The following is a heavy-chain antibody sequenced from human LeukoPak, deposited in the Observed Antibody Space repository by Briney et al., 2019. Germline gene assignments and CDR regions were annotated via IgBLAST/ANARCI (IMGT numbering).Heavy chain of an antibody. J-gene: IGHJ4*02. D-gene: IGHD3-22*01. V-gene: IGHV3-30*03. CDR3: ARGRGNYYDSSGYYQIGY. CDR2: ISYDGSNK. Sequence: PGRSLRLSCAASGFTFSSYGMHWVRQAPGKGLEWVAVISYDGSNKYYADSVKGRFTISRDNSKNTLYLQMNSLRAEDTAVYYCARGRGNYYDSSGYYQIGYWGQGTLVTVSS. CDR1: GFTFSSYG.